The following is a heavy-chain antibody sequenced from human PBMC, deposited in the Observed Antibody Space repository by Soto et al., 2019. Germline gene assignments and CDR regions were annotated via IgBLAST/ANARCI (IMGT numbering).Heavy chain of an antibody. CDR1: GLTFSIYT. J-gene: IGHJ4*02. CDR3: VCDDNRRF. CDR2: IGRTGIDR. D-gene: IGHD1-1*01. Sequence: EIQLVESGGGLVKPGGSLRLSCAASGLTFSIYTRNWVRQAPGKGLEFVSSIGRTGIDRYYIDSVKGRFTISRDNAQKSLYLQMTSLRVEDTALSYFVCDDNRRFWGQGTLVTVPS. V-gene: IGHV3-21*01.